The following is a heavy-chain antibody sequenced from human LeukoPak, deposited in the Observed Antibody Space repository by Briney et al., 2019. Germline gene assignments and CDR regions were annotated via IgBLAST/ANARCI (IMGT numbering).Heavy chain of an antibody. Sequence: EGSLRLSCAASGFTFRSNAMSWVRQAPGKGLEWVSGISGSGLSTDYADSVKGRFTISRDNSKNTLYLQMNSLRAEDTAVYYCARAATDYWGQGTLVTVSS. J-gene: IGHJ4*02. CDR2: ISGSGLST. CDR3: ARAATDY. V-gene: IGHV3-23*01. CDR1: GFTFRSNA.